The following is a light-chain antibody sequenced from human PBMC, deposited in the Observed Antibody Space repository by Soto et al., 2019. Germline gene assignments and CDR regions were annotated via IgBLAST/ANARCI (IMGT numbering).Light chain of an antibody. CDR2: SAS. Sequence: DIQLTQSPSVLSASVGDTVTITCLASQALSNYLAWYQQKPGKAPDLLIYSASTLQSGVPSRFSGSGSETEFSLTIRALQPEDFATYYCLQLSRYPLTFGGGTKVDIK. J-gene: IGKJ4*01. CDR3: LQLSRYPLT. CDR1: QALSNY. V-gene: IGKV1-9*01.